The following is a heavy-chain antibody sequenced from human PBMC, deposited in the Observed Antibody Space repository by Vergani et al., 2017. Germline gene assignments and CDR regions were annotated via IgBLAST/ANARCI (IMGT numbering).Heavy chain of an antibody. CDR1: GFTFSDYY. CDR2: ISSSGSTI. J-gene: IGHJ6*02. V-gene: IGHV3-11*01. D-gene: IGHD3-22*01. CDR3: ARKHISKYYDSSGYYYMGYYYGMDV. Sequence: QVQLVESGGGLVKPVGSLRLSCAAPGFTFSDYYMSWIRQAPGKGLEWVSYISSSGSTIYYADPVKGRFTISKDNAKNSLYLQMNSLRAEDTAVYYCARKHISKYYDSSGYYYMGYYYGMDVWGQGTTVTVSS.